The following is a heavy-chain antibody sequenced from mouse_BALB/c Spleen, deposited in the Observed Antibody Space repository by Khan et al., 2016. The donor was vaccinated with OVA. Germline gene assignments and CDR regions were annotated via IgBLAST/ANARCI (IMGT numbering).Heavy chain of an antibody. V-gene: IGHV3-2*02. Sequence: EVQLVESGPGLVKPSQSLSLTCTVTGYSITSDYAWNWIRQFPGNKLEWMAYISYSGSTSYNPSLKSRISITRDTSKNHFFLQLNSVTTEDTATYYCARYGYDGFDYWGQGTTLTVSS. J-gene: IGHJ2*01. CDR1: GYSITSDYA. CDR2: ISYSGST. D-gene: IGHD2-2*01. CDR3: ARYGYDGFDY.